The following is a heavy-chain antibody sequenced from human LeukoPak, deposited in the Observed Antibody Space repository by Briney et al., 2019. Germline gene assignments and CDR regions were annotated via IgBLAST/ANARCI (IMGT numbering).Heavy chain of an antibody. V-gene: IGHV4-38-2*01. CDR1: GYSIRSGYY. Sequence: PSETLSLTCDVSGYSIRSGYYWGWIRQPPGKGLEWIGSIYHSGSTYYNPSLKSRVTVSVDTSKNQFSLKVNSVTAADTAVYYCATLGYSSSSEVDWGQGTLATVSS. CDR2: IYHSGST. D-gene: IGHD6-6*01. CDR3: ATLGYSSSSEVD. J-gene: IGHJ4*02.